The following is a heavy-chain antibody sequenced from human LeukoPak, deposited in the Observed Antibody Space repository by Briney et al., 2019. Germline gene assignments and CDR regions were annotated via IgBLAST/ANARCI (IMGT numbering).Heavy chain of an antibody. D-gene: IGHD4-11*01. V-gene: IGHV3-11*06. Sequence: GGSLRLSCAASGFTLSDYYMSWIRQAPGKGLEWVSYISSSSSYTNYADSVKGRFTISRDNAKNSLYLQMNSLRAEDTAVYYCASGSYSNYFDYWGQGTLVTVSS. CDR1: GFTLSDYY. CDR2: ISSSSSYT. J-gene: IGHJ4*02. CDR3: ASGSYSNYFDY.